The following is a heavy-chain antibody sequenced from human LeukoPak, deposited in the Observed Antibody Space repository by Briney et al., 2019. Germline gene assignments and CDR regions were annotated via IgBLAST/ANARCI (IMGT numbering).Heavy chain of an antibody. J-gene: IGHJ4*02. Sequence: GGSLRLSCAASGFTFSSYGMSWVRQAPGKGLEWVSHITASGTAMFYADSVKGRFTISRDNAKNSLYLQMNSLRDEDTAVYYCASSGSYRFDYWGQGTLVTVSS. V-gene: IGHV3-48*02. D-gene: IGHD1-26*01. CDR2: ITASGTAM. CDR1: GFTFSSYG. CDR3: ASSGSYRFDY.